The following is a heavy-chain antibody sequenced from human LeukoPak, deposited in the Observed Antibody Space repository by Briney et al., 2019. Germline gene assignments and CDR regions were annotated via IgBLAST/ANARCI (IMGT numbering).Heavy chain of an antibody. CDR2: IYYTGST. CDR3: ARHMFTFSGSCYYFND. Sequence: SETLSLTCTVSGGSISSSNYYWGWIRQPPGKGLEWIGSIYYTGSTYYNPSLKSRVTISVDTSKNQFSLKLTYVTAADTAVFYCARHMFTFSGSCYYFNDWGQGTLVTVSS. J-gene: IGHJ4*02. D-gene: IGHD1-26*01. CDR1: GGSISSSNYY. V-gene: IGHV4-39*01.